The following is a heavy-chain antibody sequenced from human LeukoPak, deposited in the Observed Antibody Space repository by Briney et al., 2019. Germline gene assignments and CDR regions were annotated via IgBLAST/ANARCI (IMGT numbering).Heavy chain of an antibody. CDR2: IKQDGSEE. J-gene: IGHJ4*02. D-gene: IGHD2-15*01. CDR1: GFSISTYW. Sequence: GGSLRLSCAASGFSISTYWMTWVRQAPGKGLEWVANIKQDGSEEYYVDSVKGRFTVSRDNAKNSLYLQMNSLRAEDTAVYYCASWVGRDYWGQGTLVTVYS. V-gene: IGHV3-7*01. CDR3: ASWVGRDY.